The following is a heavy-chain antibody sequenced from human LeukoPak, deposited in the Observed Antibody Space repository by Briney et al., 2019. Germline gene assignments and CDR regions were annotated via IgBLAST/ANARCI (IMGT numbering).Heavy chain of an antibody. CDR1: GFTFSSYW. CDR3: ARDVDHYMDA. J-gene: IGHJ6*03. V-gene: IGHV3-7*01. Sequence: GGSLRLSCAASGFTFSSYWMSWVRQAPGKGLEWVANIKKDGSKKYYVDSVKGRFIISRDNGKNSLYLQMNSLRAEDTAVYYCARDVDHYMDAWGKGTTVTVSS. CDR2: IKKDGSKK.